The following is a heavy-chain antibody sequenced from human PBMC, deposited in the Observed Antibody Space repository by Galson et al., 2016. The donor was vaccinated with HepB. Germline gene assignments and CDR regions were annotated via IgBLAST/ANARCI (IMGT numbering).Heavy chain of an antibody. Sequence: SLRPSCPASGFTFSGYNMDWVRQAPGKGREWISYISTSSSTIYYADSVKGRFTISRDDATNSLYLQMNSLRDEDTAVYYCAKEATATTGAKTKRVWYFDLWGRGTLVTVSS. CDR2: ISTSSSTI. V-gene: IGHV3-48*02. CDR3: AKEATATTGAKTKRVWYFDL. J-gene: IGHJ2*01. CDR1: GFTFSGYN. D-gene: IGHD1-7*01.